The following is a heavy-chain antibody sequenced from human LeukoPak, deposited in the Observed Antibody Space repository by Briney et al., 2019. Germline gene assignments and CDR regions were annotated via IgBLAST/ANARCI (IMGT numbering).Heavy chain of an antibody. CDR2: ISSSSTTI. V-gene: IGHV3-48*02. CDR1: GFAFSSYS. J-gene: IGHJ3*02. Sequence: GGSLRLSCAASGFAFSSYSMNWVRQAPGKGLEWVSYISSSSTTIYFADSVKGRFTISRDNAKNSLYLQMNSLRDEDTAVYYCARRMGGELVAFDIWGQGTMVTVSS. CDR3: ARRMGGELVAFDI. D-gene: IGHD1-7*01.